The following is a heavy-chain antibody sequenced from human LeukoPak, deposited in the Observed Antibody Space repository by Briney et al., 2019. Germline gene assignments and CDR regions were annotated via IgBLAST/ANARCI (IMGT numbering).Heavy chain of an antibody. V-gene: IGHV1-69*01. CDR1: GGTFSSYA. CDR3: AREGIAAAQGFDY. J-gene: IGHJ4*02. Sequence: EASVKVSCKASGGTFSSYAISWVRQAPGQGLEWMGGIIPIFGTANYAQKFQGRVTITADESTSTAYTELSSLRSEDTAVYYCAREGIAAAQGFDYWGQGTLVTVSS. CDR2: IIPIFGTA. D-gene: IGHD6-13*01.